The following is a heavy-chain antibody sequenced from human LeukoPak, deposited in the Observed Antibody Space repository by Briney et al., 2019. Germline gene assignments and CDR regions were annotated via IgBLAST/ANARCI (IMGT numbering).Heavy chain of an antibody. CDR1: GGSISSGGYY. D-gene: IGHD6-19*01. J-gene: IGHJ4*02. CDR3: ARVRAIRKKQWLVQGGIYYFDY. CDR2: IYHSGST. Sequence: SETLSLTCTVSGGSISSGGYYWSWIRQPPGKGLEWIGYIYHSGSTYYNPSLKSRVTISVDRSKNQFSLKLSSVTAADTAVYYCARVRAIRKKQWLVQGGIYYFDYRGQGTLVTVSS. V-gene: IGHV4-30-2*01.